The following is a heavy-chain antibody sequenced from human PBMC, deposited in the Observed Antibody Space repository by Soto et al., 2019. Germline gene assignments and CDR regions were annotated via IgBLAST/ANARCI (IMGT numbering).Heavy chain of an antibody. D-gene: IGHD2-2*01. CDR2: ISYDGRDK. CDR3: ARYCRSTSCYDY. CDR1: GFSFSNYA. J-gene: IGHJ4*02. Sequence: PGGSLRFSCAASGFSFSNYAMHWVRQAPGKGLEWVAVISYDGRDKYYEDSVKGRYTISRDKSKNTLFLQMNSLRAEDTAVYYCARYCRSTSCYDYWGQGTLVTVSS. V-gene: IGHV3-30*03.